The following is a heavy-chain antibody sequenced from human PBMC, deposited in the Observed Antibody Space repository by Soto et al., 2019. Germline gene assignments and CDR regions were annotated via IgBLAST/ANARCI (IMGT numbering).Heavy chain of an antibody. Sequence: PGESRKISWKGSGYSFTSYWIGWVRQMPGKGLEWMGIIYPGDSDTRYSPSFQGQVTISADKSISNAYLKWSSLKAPDTGMYYCARHIAHPVYRYGSHCYYMDVQGKRSTVIVSS. J-gene: IGHJ6*03. CDR2: IYPGDSDT. CDR1: GYSFTSYW. CDR3: ARHIAHPVYRYGSHCYYMDV. V-gene: IGHV5-51*01. D-gene: IGHD5-18*01.